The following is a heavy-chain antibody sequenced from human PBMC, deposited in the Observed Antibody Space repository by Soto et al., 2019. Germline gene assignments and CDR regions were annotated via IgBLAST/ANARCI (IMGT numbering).Heavy chain of an antibody. CDR1: GFTFSRYT. CDR2: ISSSGGAT. CDR3: AKDYRPGIGDAFDI. J-gene: IGHJ3*02. D-gene: IGHD1-1*01. Sequence: EVQLLESGGGLVQPGGSLRLSCAVSGFTFSRYTMSWVRQAPGKGLEWVSGISSSGGATYYADSAKGRFTISRDTSKNTLYLQMNSLRAADTALYYCAKDYRPGIGDAFDIWGQGTLVTVSS. V-gene: IGHV3-23*01.